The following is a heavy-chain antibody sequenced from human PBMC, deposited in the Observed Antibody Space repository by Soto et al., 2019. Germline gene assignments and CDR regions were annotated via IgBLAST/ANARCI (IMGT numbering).Heavy chain of an antibody. V-gene: IGHV3-53*01. J-gene: IGHJ4*02. CDR3: GTPPGGGGY. CDR2: IYSGGYT. CDR1: GFTVSNNY. D-gene: IGHD3-10*01. Sequence: EVQLVESGGGLIQPGGSLRLSCAVSGFTVSNNYMSWVRQAPGKGLEGVSVIYSGGYTAYGDSVKGRFTTSRDNSKNNHFLQKTSLGPAASAVYYGGTPPGGGGYWGQGTLVTVSS.